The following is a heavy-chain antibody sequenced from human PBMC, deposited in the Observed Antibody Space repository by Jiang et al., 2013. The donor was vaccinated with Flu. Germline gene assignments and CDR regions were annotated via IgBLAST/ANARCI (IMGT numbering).Heavy chain of an antibody. J-gene: IGHJ4*02. V-gene: IGHV3-73*01. CDR3: TRLAHGPGDY. Sequence: VQLLESGGGLVQPGGSLKLSCAAPGFTFSGSAMHWVRQASGKGLEWVGRIRSKANSYATAYAASVKGRFTISRDDSKNTAYLQMNSLKTGDTAVYYCTRLAHGPGDYWGQGTLVTVSS. D-gene: IGHD4-17*01. CDR1: GFTFSGSA. CDR2: IRSKANSYAT.